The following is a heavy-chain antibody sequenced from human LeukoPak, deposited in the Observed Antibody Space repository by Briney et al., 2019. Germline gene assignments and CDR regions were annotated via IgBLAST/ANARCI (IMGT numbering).Heavy chain of an antibody. CDR3: ARGEATYYDILTGYSFDY. CDR2: INSDGSSA. D-gene: IGHD3-9*01. J-gene: IGHJ4*02. CDR1: GFTFRNHA. Sequence: GGSLRLSCAAFGFTFRNHAMNWVRQTPGKGLVWVSRINSDGSSASYADSVKGRFTISRDNAKNTLYLQMNSLRAEDTAVYYCARGEATYYDILTGYSFDYWGQGTLITVSS. V-gene: IGHV3-74*01.